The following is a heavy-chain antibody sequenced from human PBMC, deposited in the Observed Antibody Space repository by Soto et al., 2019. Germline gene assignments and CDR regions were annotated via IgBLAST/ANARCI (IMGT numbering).Heavy chain of an antibody. J-gene: IGHJ4*02. Sequence: QVQLVQSGAEVKKPGASVKVSCKGSGYAFNWVRQAPGQGLEWMGSISLDNGDTNYAQTVQGRVTLTIDTATSTAFMELRSLTSDDTAVFYCARGRVGGQLFPINYWGQGTLVTVSS. CDR1: GYAFN. CDR3: ARGRVGGQLFPINY. CDR2: ISLDNGDT. V-gene: IGHV1-18*01. D-gene: IGHD6-6*01.